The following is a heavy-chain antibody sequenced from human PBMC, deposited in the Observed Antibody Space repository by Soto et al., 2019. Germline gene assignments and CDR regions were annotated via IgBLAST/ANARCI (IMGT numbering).Heavy chain of an antibody. J-gene: IGHJ6*02. V-gene: IGHV1-8*01. D-gene: IGHD4-17*01. Sequence: QVQLVQSGAEVKKPGASVKVSCKASGYTFTSYDINWVRQATGQGLEWMGWMNPNSGNTGYAQKFQGRVTMTRNTYISTAYMELSSLRSEDTAVYYCARGSTYAPAYYYGMDVWGQGTTVTVSS. CDR1: GYTFTSYD. CDR2: MNPNSGNT. CDR3: ARGSTYAPAYYYGMDV.